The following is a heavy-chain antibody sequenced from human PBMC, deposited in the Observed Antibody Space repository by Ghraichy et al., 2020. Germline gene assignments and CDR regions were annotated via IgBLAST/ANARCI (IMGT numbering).Heavy chain of an antibody. CDR3: ARHVRGNYGPMDY. J-gene: IGHJ4*02. CDR1: GGSISSSSYY. Sequence: SPTLSLTCTVSGGSISSSSYYWGWIRQPPGKGLGWIGSIYYSGSTYYNPSLKSRVTISVDTSKNQFSLKLSSVTAADTAVYYCARHVRGNYGPMDYWGQGTLVTVSS. CDR2: IYYSGST. D-gene: IGHD3-16*01. V-gene: IGHV4-39*01.